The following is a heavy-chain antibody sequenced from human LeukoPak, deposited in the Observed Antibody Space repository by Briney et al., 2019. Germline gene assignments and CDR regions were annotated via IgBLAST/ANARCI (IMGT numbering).Heavy chain of an antibody. CDR1: CDSISSGDYY. V-gene: IGHV4-61*02. CDR2: IYSSGST. Sequence: SETLSLTCTVSCDSISSGDYYWTWIRPPAGKGLEWIGRIYSSGSTNYNPSLKSRLTISLDTSKNQFSLKLSSVTAADTAVYYCARGNWNYFDYWGQGTLVPVSS. D-gene: IGHD1-20*01. J-gene: IGHJ4*02. CDR3: ARGNWNYFDY.